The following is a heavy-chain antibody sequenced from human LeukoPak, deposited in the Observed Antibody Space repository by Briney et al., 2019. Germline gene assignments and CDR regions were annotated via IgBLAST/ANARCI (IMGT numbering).Heavy chain of an antibody. Sequence: PGGSLRLSCAASGFTFSTFAMIWVRQPPGKGLEWVSSIFPSGGEIHYADSVRGRFTISRDNSKSTLSLQMNSLRAEDTAIYYCAKRPLKTYHVPATALPFDYWGQGTLVTVSS. D-gene: IGHD1-14*01. CDR3: AKRPLKTYHVPATALPFDY. CDR2: IFPSGGEI. V-gene: IGHV3-23*01. CDR1: GFTFSTFA. J-gene: IGHJ4*02.